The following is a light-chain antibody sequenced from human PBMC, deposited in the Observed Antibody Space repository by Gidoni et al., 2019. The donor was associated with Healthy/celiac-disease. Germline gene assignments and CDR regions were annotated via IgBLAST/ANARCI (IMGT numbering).Light chain of an antibody. CDR1: SSDVGGYND. CDR2: DVS. Sequence: QSALTQPASVSGSPGQSITISCTGTSSDVGGYNDVSWYQQHPGKAPKLMIYDVSKRPPGVSNRFSGSKSGNTASLTISGLQAEDEADYYCSSYTSSSTYVFGTGTKVTVL. V-gene: IGLV2-14*03. CDR3: SSYTSSSTYV. J-gene: IGLJ1*01.